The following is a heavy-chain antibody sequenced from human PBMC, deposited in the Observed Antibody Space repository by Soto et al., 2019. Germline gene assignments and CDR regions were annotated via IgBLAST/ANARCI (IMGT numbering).Heavy chain of an antibody. D-gene: IGHD2-21*02. CDR3: AREETAWPLAYGLDV. Sequence: SGGSLRLSCEASGFSFSTYSMHWVRQAPGKGLEWVSSIGRRSDIYYADSVKGRFTISRDNAKNSVPLQMNSLRDEDTAVYYCAREETAWPLAYGLDVWGQGTTVTVSS. V-gene: IGHV3-21*01. J-gene: IGHJ6*02. CDR1: GFSFSTYS. CDR2: IGRRSDI.